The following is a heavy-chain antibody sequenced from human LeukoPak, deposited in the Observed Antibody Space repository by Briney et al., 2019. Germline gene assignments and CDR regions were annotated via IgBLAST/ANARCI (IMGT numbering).Heavy chain of an antibody. J-gene: IGHJ4*02. CDR3: AKASGHYDSSLFLDY. D-gene: IGHD3-22*01. Sequence: PGGSLRLTCAASGFTFSSYAMSWVRQAPGKGLEWVSAISGSGGSTYYADSVKGRFTISRDNSKNTLYLQMNSLRAEDTAVYYCAKASGHYDSSLFLDYWGQGTLVTVSS. V-gene: IGHV3-23*01. CDR2: ISGSGGST. CDR1: GFTFSSYA.